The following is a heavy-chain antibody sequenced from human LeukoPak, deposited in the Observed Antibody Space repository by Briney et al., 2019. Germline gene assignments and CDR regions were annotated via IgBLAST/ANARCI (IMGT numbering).Heavy chain of an antibody. V-gene: IGHV3-33*01. Sequence: GRSLRLSCAASGFTFSTYGMHWVRQAPGKGLEWVAVVWYDGTNIHYVDSVKGRFTISRDNSKSTLYLQMNSLTAEDTAVYYCAREGGPYRPLDYSGQGTLVTVAS. J-gene: IGHJ4*02. CDR1: GFTFSTYG. CDR2: VWYDGTNI. CDR3: AREGGPYRPLDY.